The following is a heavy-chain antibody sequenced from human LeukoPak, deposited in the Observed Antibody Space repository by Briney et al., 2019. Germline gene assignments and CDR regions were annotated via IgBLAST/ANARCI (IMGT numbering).Heavy chain of an antibody. CDR3: ARQGYCTSPSCYARGDDAFDI. CDR1: GYTFTNYG. J-gene: IGHJ3*02. Sequence: GASVKVFCKASGYTFTNYGISWVRQAPGQGLEWTAWISAYSGNTNYAQNFQGRLTMTTDTSTNTAYMELRSLRSDDTAVYYCARQGYCTSPSCYARGDDAFDIRGQGTMVTVSS. CDR2: ISAYSGNT. V-gene: IGHV1-18*01. D-gene: IGHD2-2*01.